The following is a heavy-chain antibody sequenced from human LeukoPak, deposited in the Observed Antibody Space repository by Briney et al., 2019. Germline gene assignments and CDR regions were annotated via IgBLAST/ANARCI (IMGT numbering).Heavy chain of an antibody. D-gene: IGHD6-19*01. Sequence: SETLSLTCAVYGGSFSGYYWSWIRQPPGKGLEWIGEINHSGSTNYNLSLKSRVTISVDTSKNQFSLKLSSVTAADTAVYYCARGSGYSSGWYQKALGYFDYWGQGTLVTVSS. CDR1: GGSFSGYY. J-gene: IGHJ4*02. CDR2: INHSGST. V-gene: IGHV4-34*01. CDR3: ARGSGYSSGWYQKALGYFDY.